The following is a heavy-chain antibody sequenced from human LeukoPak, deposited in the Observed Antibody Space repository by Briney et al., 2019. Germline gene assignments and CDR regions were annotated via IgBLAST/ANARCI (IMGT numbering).Heavy chain of an antibody. J-gene: IGHJ4*02. Sequence: ASVKVSCKASGYTFTSYGISWVRQAPGQGLEWMGWISAYNGNTNYAQKLQGRVTMTTDTSTSTAYMELRSLRSDDTAVYYCARAHGIVGATGIAYYFDYWGQGTLVTVSS. D-gene: IGHD1-26*01. CDR3: ARAHGIVGATGIAYYFDY. V-gene: IGHV1-18*01. CDR2: ISAYNGNT. CDR1: GYTFTSYG.